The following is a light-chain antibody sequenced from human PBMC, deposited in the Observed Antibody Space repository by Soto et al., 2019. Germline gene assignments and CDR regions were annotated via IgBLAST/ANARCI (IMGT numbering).Light chain of an antibody. CDR1: QGISNY. CDR2: VAS. Sequence: DIQLTQSPSFLSASVGVRVTITCRASQGISNYLAWYQQKPGKAPNLLIYVASTLQSGVPSRFSGSGSGTEYTLTISCLQPEDLASYYCQQLFSFPPTCGRGTRLEMK. J-gene: IGKJ5*01. V-gene: IGKV1-9*01. CDR3: QQLFSFPPT.